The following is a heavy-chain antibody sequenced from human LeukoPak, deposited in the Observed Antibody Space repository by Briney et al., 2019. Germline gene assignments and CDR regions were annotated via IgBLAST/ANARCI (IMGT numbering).Heavy chain of an antibody. CDR2: IYSGGST. D-gene: IGHD3-22*01. V-gene: IGHV3-66*02. CDR3: ATMGHYDSSGYYYFDC. J-gene: IGHJ4*02. CDR1: GFTVSSNY. Sequence: PGGSLRLSCAASGFTVSSNYMSWVRQAPGKGLEWVSVIYSGGSTYYADSVKGRFTISRDNSKNTLYLQMNSLRAEDTAVYYCATMGHYDSSGYYYFDCWGQGTLVTVSS.